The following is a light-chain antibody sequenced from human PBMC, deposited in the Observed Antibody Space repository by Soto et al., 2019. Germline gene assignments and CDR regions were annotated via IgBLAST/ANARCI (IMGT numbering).Light chain of an antibody. J-gene: IGKJ5*01. CDR3: QQYNNWPPIT. V-gene: IGKV3-20*01. CDR1: QTVSKNY. Sequence: EIVLTQSPVTLSLSPGEGATLSCRASQTVSKNYLAWYHQKPGQAPRLLIYAASIRATGIPDRFSGSGSGTDFTLTISRLEPEDFAVYYCQQYNNWPPITFGQGTRLAIK. CDR2: AAS.